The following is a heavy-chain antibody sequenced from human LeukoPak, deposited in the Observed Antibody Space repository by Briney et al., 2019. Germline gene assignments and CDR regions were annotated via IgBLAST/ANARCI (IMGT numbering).Heavy chain of an antibody. CDR2: ISSSRSTI. V-gene: IGHV3-11*01. D-gene: IGHD5-18*01. J-gene: IGHJ4*02. CDR3: ARERVDTAMVRDIDY. CDR1: GFTFSDYY. Sequence: GGSLTHSCAASGFTFSDYYMSWLRQAPGKGLDWVSYISSSRSTIYYADSVKGRFTISRDNAKNSLYLQMNSLRAEDTAVYYCARERVDTAMVRDIDYRGQGTLVTVSS.